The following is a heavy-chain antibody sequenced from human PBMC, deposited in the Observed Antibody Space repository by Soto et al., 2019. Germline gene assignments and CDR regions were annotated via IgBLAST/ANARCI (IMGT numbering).Heavy chain of an antibody. D-gene: IGHD3-3*01. CDR1: GYSFTSYW. Sequence: GESLKISCKGSGYSFTSYWIGWVRQMPGRGLEWMRIIYPGDSDTRYSPSFQGQVTISADKSTSTAYLQWSSLKASDTAMYYCARHVRFWSGYTAGFDPWGQGTLVTVSS. J-gene: IGHJ5*02. V-gene: IGHV5-51*01. CDR2: IYPGDSDT. CDR3: ARHVRFWSGYTAGFDP.